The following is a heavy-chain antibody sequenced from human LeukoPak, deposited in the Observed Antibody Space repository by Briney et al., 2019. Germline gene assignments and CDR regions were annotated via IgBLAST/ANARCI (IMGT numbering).Heavy chain of an antibody. J-gene: IGHJ4*02. V-gene: IGHV3-20*04. CDR2: INWNGGST. CDR1: GFTFDDYG. D-gene: IGHD6-13*01. Sequence: GGSLRLSCAASGFTFDDYGMSWVRQAPGKGLEWVSGINWNGGSTGYADSVKGRFTISRDNANNSLYLQMNGLTAEDTALYYCARALEGIAAAGMFDYWGQGTLVTVSS. CDR3: ARALEGIAAAGMFDY.